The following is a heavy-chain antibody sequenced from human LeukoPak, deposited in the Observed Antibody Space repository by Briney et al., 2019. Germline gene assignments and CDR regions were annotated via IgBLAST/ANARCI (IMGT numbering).Heavy chain of an antibody. J-gene: IGHJ5*02. CDR1: GYTFTSYG. CDR3: ARERFTSLYSYGPNWFDP. D-gene: IGHD5-18*01. V-gene: IGHV1-18*01. CDR2: ISAYNGNT. Sequence: ASAQVSCKTSGYTFTSYGISWVRQAPGQGLEWMGWISAYNGNTNYAQKIQGRVTMTRDTSTSTAYMDLRSLRSDDTAVYYCARERFTSLYSYGPNWFDPWGQGTLVTVSS.